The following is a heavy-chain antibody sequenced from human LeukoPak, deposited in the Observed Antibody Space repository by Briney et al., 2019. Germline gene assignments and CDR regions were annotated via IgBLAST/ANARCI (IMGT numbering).Heavy chain of an antibody. J-gene: IGHJ4*02. CDR1: RFTFSDYY. V-gene: IGHV3-11*04. D-gene: IGHD2-15*01. CDR2: ISDGGTII. CDR3: ARLRIRNCSGGTCYATFLDY. Sequence: GGSLRLSCVASRFTFSDYYMTWIRQAPGKGLEWVSYISDGGTIIYYADSVKGRFAISRDNAKNSLYLQMNSLRAEDTAVYYCARLRIRNCSGGTCYATFLDYWGQGTLVTVSS.